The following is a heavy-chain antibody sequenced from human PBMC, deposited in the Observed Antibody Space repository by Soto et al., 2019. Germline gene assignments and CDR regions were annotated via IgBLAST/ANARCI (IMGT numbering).Heavy chain of an antibody. V-gene: IGHV4-39*01. CDR1: GDSIGTTHSY. CDR3: ARHEGNGNVWPLDY. D-gene: IGHD2-8*01. CDR2: IHYSGST. Sequence: QVQLLESGPGLVKPSETLSLTCTVSGDSIGTTHSYWAWIRQSPGKGLEWIGNIHYSGSTYYMLSLRSRVTLSVDTSKNQFSLRLTSVTAEDTAVYYCARHEGNGNVWPLDYWGQGILVTVSS. J-gene: IGHJ4*02.